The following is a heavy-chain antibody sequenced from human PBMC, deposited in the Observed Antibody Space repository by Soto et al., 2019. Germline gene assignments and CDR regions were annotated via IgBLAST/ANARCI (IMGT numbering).Heavy chain of an antibody. CDR2: INHSGST. Sequence: QVQLQQWGAGLLKPSETLSLTCAVSGGSFSGYYWSWIRQPPGKGLEWIGEINHSGSTNYNPSLKSRVTISVDTSKNQFSLKLSSVTAADTAVYYCARGMSDAFDIWGQGTMVTVSS. CDR3: ARGMSDAFDI. J-gene: IGHJ3*02. V-gene: IGHV4-34*01. CDR1: GGSFSGYY.